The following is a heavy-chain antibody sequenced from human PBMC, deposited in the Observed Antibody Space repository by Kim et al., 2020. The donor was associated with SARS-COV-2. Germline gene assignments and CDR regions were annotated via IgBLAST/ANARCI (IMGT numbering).Heavy chain of an antibody. J-gene: IGHJ4*02. CDR2: INPNSGGT. D-gene: IGHD1-1*01. V-gene: IGHV1-2*06. CDR3: AIGDNLRHGTRLHI. CDR1: GYTFTGYY. Sequence: ASVKVSCKASGYTFTGYYMHWVRQAPGQGLEWMGRINPNSGGTNYAQKFQGRVTMTRDTSISTAYMELSRLRSDDTAVYYCAIGDNLRHGTRLHIWGQGTLVTVSS.